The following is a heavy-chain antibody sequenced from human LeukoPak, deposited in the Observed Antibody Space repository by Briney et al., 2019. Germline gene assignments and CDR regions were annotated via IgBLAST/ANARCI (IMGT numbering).Heavy chain of an antibody. CDR2: IWYDGSNK. V-gene: IGHV3-33*01. D-gene: IGHD3-22*01. CDR1: GFIFGSYG. Sequence: GFLRLSCAASGFIFGSYGMHWVRQAPGKGLEWVAVIWYDGSNKQYADSVKGRFTISRDNSKNTLYLEMNSLRAEDTAVYYCARSYDSSGYYFRTVEYWGQGTLVTVSS. CDR3: ARSYDSSGYYFRTVEY. J-gene: IGHJ4*02.